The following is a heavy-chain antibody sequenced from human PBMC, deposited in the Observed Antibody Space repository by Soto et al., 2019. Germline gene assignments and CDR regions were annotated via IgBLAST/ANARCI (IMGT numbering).Heavy chain of an antibody. Sequence: PSETLSLTCTVSGGSISSGGYYWSWIRQHPGKGLEWIGYIYYSGSTYYNPSLKSRVTISVDTSKNQFSLKLSSVTAADTAVYYCARGRALGSSWYESGYYFDYWGQGTLVTGSS. CDR1: GGSISSGGYY. CDR3: ARGRALGSSWYESGYYFDY. CDR2: IYYSGST. D-gene: IGHD6-13*01. J-gene: IGHJ4*02. V-gene: IGHV4-31*03.